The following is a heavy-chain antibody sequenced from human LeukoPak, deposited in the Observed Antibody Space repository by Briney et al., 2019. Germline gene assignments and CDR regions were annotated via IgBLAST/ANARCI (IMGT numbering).Heavy chain of an antibody. CDR3: TREYSSSSEY. V-gene: IGHV4-39*02. D-gene: IGHD6-6*01. Sequence: EPSETLSLTCTVSSDSISSSSYHWAWIRQPPGKGLEWIGRIYYSGTTYYNPSLKSRVTISVDTSKNQFSLKLSSVTAADTALYYCTREYSSSSEYWGQGTLVTVPS. CDR2: IYYSGTT. CDR1: SDSISSSSYH. J-gene: IGHJ4*02.